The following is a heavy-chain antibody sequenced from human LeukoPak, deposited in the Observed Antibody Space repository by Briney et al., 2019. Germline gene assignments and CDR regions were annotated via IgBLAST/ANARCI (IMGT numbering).Heavy chain of an antibody. D-gene: IGHD6-13*01. CDR3: ARDGSSWYGMDV. J-gene: IGHJ6*04. CDR2: ISSSGSTI. V-gene: IGHV3-48*03. CDR1: GFTFSSYE. Sequence: GGSLRLSCAASGFTFSSYEMNWVRQAPGKGLKWVSYISSSGSTIYYADSVKGRFTISRDNAKNSLYLQMNSLRAEDTAVYYCARDGSSWYGMDVWGKGTTVTVSS.